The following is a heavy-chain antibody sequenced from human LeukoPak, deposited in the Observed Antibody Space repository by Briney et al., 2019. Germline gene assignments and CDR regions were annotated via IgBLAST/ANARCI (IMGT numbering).Heavy chain of an antibody. V-gene: IGHV3-23*01. CDR2: ISNNGGYT. J-gene: IGHJ4*02. CDR3: ARDQFGEKYFDY. Sequence: GGSLRLSCAASGFTFSSSAMSWVRQAPGKGLEWVSAISNNGGYTYYADSVQGRFTISRDNSKSTLCLQMNSLRAEDKAVYYCARDQFGEKYFDYWGQGTLVTVSS. CDR1: GFTFSSSA. D-gene: IGHD3-10*01.